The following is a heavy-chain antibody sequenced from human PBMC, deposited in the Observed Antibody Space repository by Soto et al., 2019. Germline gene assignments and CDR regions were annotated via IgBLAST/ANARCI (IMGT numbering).Heavy chain of an antibody. V-gene: IGHV4-59*01. J-gene: IGHJ6*02. CDR2: IYNSGSS. D-gene: IGHD1-26*01. Sequence: SETLSLTCTVSGGSISSYYWSWIRQAPGEGLEWIGYIYNSGSSNYNPSLKSRVNITLDTPKNQFSLKLSSVTAADTAVYYCARTGGSYGSGYYFFVIAVWGPGTTVTVSS. CDR3: ARTGGSYGSGYYFFVIAV. CDR1: GGSISSYY.